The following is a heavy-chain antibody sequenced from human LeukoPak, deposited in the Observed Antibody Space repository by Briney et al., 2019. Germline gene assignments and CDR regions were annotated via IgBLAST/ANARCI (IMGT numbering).Heavy chain of an antibody. J-gene: IGHJ3*02. CDR1: GFTFSSYA. CDR2: ISGSGGST. V-gene: IGHV3-64D*06. CDR3: LARPDAYDI. Sequence: PGGSLRLSCATSGFTFSSYAMHWVRQAPGKGLEWVSAISGSGGSTYYADSVKGRFTISRDNSKNTLYFQMRSLRTEDTAVYYCLARPDAYDIWGQGTMVTVSS.